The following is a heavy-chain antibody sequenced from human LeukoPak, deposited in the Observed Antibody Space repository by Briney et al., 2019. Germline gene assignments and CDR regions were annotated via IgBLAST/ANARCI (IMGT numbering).Heavy chain of an antibody. Sequence: GESLKISCKGSGYSFTSYWIGWVRQMPGKGLEWMGIIYPGDSDTRYSPSFQGQVTISADKSISTAYLQWSSLKASDTAMYYCARQPLYDSSGYYYLYYFDYWGQGTLVTVSS. CDR1: GYSFTSYW. CDR3: ARQPLYDSSGYYYLYYFDY. V-gene: IGHV5-51*01. J-gene: IGHJ4*02. D-gene: IGHD3-22*01. CDR2: IYPGDSDT.